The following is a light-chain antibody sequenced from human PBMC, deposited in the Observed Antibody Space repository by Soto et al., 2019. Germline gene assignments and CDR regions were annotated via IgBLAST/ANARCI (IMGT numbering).Light chain of an antibody. J-gene: IGKJ5*01. CDR2: GAS. CDR3: QQYGSSLIT. Sequence: EIVLTQSPGTLSSSPGDRATLSCRASQSVSSSYLAWYQQKPGQAPRLLIYGASSRATGIPDRFSGSGSGTDFTLTISRLEPEDFAVYYCQQYGSSLITFGQGTRLEIK. V-gene: IGKV3-20*01. CDR1: QSVSSSY.